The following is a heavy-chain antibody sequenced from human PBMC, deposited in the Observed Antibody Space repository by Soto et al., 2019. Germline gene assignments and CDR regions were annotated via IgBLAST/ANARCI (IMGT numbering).Heavy chain of an antibody. D-gene: IGHD3-9*01. CDR1: GFTFSDSC. V-gene: IGHV3-7*03. Sequence: PXESLSLSCAASGFTFSDSCMGWVRQAPGRGLEWVANIKQDGSQTPYAASVRGRFAISRDNSKDTLYLHMRGLKVEDTAVYFSARESTYLRHYDAWGPGTLVTVSS. CDR2: IKQDGSQT. J-gene: IGHJ5*02. CDR3: ARESTYLRHYDA.